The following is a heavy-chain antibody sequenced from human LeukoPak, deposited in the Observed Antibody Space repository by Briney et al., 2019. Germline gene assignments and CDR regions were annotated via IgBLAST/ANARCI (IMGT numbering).Heavy chain of an antibody. CDR2: IYYSGST. CDR3: ARDRIVGATKSYYYMDV. V-gene: IGHV4-59*01. Sequence: SETLSLTCTVSGGSISSYYWSRIRQPPGKGLEWIGYIYYSGSTNYNPSLKSRVTISVDTSKNQFSLKLSSVTAADTAVYYCARDRIVGATKSYYYMDVWGKGTTVTVSS. J-gene: IGHJ6*03. CDR1: GGSISSYY. D-gene: IGHD1-26*01.